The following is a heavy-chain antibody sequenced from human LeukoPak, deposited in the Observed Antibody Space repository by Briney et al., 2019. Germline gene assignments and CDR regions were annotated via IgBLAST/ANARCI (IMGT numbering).Heavy chain of an antibody. Sequence: GGSLRLSCAASGFTFSSYWMSWVRQAPGKGLEWVANIKQDGSEKYYVDSVKGRFTISRGNAKNSLYLQMNSLRAEDTAVYYCARVGYSYGSYSAFDIWGQGTMVTVSS. CDR1: GFTFSSYW. CDR3: ARVGYSYGSYSAFDI. J-gene: IGHJ3*02. CDR2: IKQDGSEK. D-gene: IGHD5-18*01. V-gene: IGHV3-7*01.